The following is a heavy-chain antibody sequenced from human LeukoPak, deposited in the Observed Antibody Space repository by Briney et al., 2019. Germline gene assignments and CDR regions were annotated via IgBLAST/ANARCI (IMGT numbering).Heavy chain of an antibody. Sequence: GRSLRLSCAASGFTFSSYGMHWVRQAPGKGLEWVAVVSSDGGTQYYADSVKGRFTISRDNSKNTLYLQMNSLRGEDTAVYYCARDFQRYSGYSHFDSWGQGTLVTVSS. D-gene: IGHD5-12*01. CDR1: GFTFSSYG. CDR3: ARDFQRYSGYSHFDS. V-gene: IGHV3-30*03. CDR2: VSSDGGTQ. J-gene: IGHJ4*02.